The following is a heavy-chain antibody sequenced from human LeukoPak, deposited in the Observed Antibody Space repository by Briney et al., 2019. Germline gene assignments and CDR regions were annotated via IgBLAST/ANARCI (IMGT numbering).Heavy chain of an antibody. CDR1: GYTFTGYY. Sequence: ASVKVSCKASGYTFTGYYMHCVRQAPGQGLEWMGWINPNSGGTNYAQKFQGRVTMTRDTSISTAYMELSRLRSDDTAVYYCAREPWYCGGDCYSAQYFQHWGQGTLVTVSS. D-gene: IGHD2-21*02. CDR3: AREPWYCGGDCYSAQYFQH. CDR2: INPNSGGT. J-gene: IGHJ1*01. V-gene: IGHV1-2*02.